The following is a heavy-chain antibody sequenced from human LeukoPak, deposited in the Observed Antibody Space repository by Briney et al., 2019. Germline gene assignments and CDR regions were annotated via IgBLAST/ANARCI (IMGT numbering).Heavy chain of an antibody. CDR1: GGSISSHY. CDR3: AKRPVTTARSLDP. CDR2: IYYSGST. J-gene: IGHJ5*02. Sequence: PSETLSLTCTVSGGSISSHYWSWIRQPPGKGLEWIGYIYYSGSTNYNPSLKSRVTISVDTSKNQFSLKLSSVTAEDTAVYYCAKRPVTTARSLDPWGQGTPVTVSS. V-gene: IGHV4-59*11. D-gene: IGHD4-17*01.